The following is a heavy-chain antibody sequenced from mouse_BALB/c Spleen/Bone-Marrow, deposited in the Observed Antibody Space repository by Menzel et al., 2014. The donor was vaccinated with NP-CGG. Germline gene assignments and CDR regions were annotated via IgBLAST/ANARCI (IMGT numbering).Heavy chain of an antibody. V-gene: IGHV7-3*02. CDR3: ARDKGGILFDY. Sequence: VQLQQSGGGLVQPGGSLRLSCAPSGFTFTDYYMNWVRQPPGKALEWLGFISNKANGYTTEYSASVKGRFTISRDNSQSILYLQMNTLRAEDSATYYCARDKGGILFDYWGQGTTLTVSS. CDR1: GFTFTDYY. D-gene: IGHD1-1*02. J-gene: IGHJ2*01. CDR2: ISNKANGYTT.